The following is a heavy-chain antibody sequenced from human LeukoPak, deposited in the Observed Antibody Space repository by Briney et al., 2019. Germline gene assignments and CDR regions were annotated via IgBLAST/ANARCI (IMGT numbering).Heavy chain of an antibody. CDR2: IYHSGST. CDR3: ARVLAGGSSWDFDY. V-gene: IGHV4-59*12. D-gene: IGHD6-13*01. J-gene: IGHJ4*02. CDR1: GGSINSYY. Sequence: SETLSLTCTVSGGSINSYYWSWNRQPPGKGLEWIGYIYHSGSTYYNPSLKSRVTISVDRSKNQFSLKLSSVTAADTAVYYCARVLAGGSSWDFDYWGQGTLVTVSS.